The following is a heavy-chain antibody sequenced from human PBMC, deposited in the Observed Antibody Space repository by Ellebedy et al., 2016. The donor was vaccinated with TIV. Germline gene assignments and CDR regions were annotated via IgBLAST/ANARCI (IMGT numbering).Heavy chain of an antibody. CDR1: DYIFTSYD. J-gene: IGHJ4*02. CDR3: ARRPYYCANAVCYNLDY. CDR2: ISAHNT. Sequence: ASVKVSCXAFDYIFTSYDLSWVRQAPGQGLEWMGWISAHNTNYAHKFQDRITMTTDTSTSTAYLELRSLRSDDTAVYYCARRPYYCANAVCYNLDYWGQGTLVTVSS. D-gene: IGHD2-8*01. V-gene: IGHV1-18*01.